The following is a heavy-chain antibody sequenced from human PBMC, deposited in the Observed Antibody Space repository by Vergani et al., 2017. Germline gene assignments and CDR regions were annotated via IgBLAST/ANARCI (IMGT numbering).Heavy chain of an antibody. D-gene: IGHD4-11*01. V-gene: IGHV3-11*01. CDR3: AKDMTSQEDCYYGMDV. CDR2: ISSSGSTI. CDR1: GFTFSDYY. Sequence: QVQLVESGGGLVKPGGSLRLSCAASGFTFSDYYMSWIRQAPGKGLEWVSYISSSGSTIYYADSVKGRFTISRDNSKNTLYLQMNSLRAEDTAVYYCAKDMTSQEDCYYGMDVWGQGTTVTVSS. J-gene: IGHJ6*02.